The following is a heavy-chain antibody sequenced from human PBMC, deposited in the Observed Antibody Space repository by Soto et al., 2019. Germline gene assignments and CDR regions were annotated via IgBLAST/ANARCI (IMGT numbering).Heavy chain of an antibody. CDR1: GFTFSDYA. Sequence: VQLLESGGGLARPGGSLRLSCVASGFTFSDYAMTWVRQAPGKGLEWVATISATGGNIEYTDSLKGRFTISRDNSKNPLYLQLNGLTPDDTAVHYWAKVAGVLGYFDLGGRGTLVTFSS. V-gene: IGHV3-23*01. D-gene: IGHD3-10*01. CDR3: AKVAGVLGYFDL. CDR2: ISATGGNI. J-gene: IGHJ2*01.